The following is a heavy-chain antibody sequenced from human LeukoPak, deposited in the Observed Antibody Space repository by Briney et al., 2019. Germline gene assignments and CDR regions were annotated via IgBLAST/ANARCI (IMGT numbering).Heavy chain of an antibody. V-gene: IGHV5-10-1*01. Sequence: GESLKISCKSSGYSFTSYWITWVREMPGKGLEWMGKIDPTDSYANYSPSFQGHVTIPADKSISTAYLQWSSLKASDTAMYYCARVVGRDFDYWGQGTLVTVSS. J-gene: IGHJ4*02. CDR1: GYSFTSYW. CDR3: ARVVGRDFDY. CDR2: IDPTDSYA.